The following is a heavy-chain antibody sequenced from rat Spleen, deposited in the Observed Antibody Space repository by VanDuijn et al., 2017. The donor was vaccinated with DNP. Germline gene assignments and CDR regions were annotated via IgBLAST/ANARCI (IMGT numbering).Heavy chain of an antibody. D-gene: IGHD1-1*01. CDR3: TRVYYSAEDWFAY. V-gene: IGHV2-19*01. J-gene: IGHJ3*01. CDR2: IASGGGT. CDR1: GFSLTDYS. Sequence: QVQLKESGPGMVQPSQTLSLTCTISGFSLTDYSVLWVRQPPGKVLQWIAAIASGGGTRYNSVLKSRLSISKDTSKSQVFLKMNSLQTEDTAIYFCTRVYYSAEDWFAYWGQGTLVTVSS.